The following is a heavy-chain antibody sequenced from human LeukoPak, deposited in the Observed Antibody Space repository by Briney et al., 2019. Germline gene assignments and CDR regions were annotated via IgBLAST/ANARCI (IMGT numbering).Heavy chain of an antibody. J-gene: IGHJ4*02. CDR3: AKDGRTPSLLWFGELPYYFDD. V-gene: IGHV3-23*01. D-gene: IGHD3-10*01. CDR2: ISSSGGST. CDR1: GFTFNSYA. Sequence: HSGGSLRLSCAASGFTFNSYAMSWVRQAPGKGLEWVSAISSSGGSTYYADSVKGRFTISRDNSKNTLYLQMNCLRAEDTAVYYCAKDGRTPSLLWFGELPYYFDDGGQGTLVTVSS.